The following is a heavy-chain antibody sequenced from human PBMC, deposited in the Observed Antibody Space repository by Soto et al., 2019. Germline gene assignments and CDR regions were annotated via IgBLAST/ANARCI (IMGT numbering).Heavy chain of an antibody. CDR1: GGTFSSYA. J-gene: IGHJ6*02. Sequence: SVEVSCKASGGTFSSYAMSWVRQAPGQGLEWMGGIIPIFGTANYAQKFQGRVTITADESTSTAYMELSSLRSEDTAVYYCARDGAAARYYYYVMDVWGQGSTVTFYS. V-gene: IGHV1-69*13. D-gene: IGHD6-13*01. CDR3: ARDGAAARYYYYVMDV. CDR2: IIPIFGTA.